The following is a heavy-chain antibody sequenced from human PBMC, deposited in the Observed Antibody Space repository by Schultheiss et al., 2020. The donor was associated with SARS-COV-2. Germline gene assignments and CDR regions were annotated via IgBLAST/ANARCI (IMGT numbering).Heavy chain of an antibody. V-gene: IGHV4-4*02. D-gene: IGHD4-11*01. J-gene: IGHJ3*02. Sequence: SETLSLTCAVSGGSISSSNWWSWVRQPPGKGLEWIGEIYHSGSTNYNPSLKSRVTISVDTSKNQFSLKLSSVTAADTAVYYCARFAPMTNDAFDIWGQGTMVTVSS. CDR1: GGSISSSNW. CDR2: IYHSGST. CDR3: ARFAPMTNDAFDI.